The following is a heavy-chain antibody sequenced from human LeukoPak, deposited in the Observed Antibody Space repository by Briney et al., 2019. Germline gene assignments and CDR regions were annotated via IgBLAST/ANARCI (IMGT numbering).Heavy chain of an antibody. J-gene: IGHJ4*02. CDR3: ARGPTIDYDILTGYYYFDY. D-gene: IGHD3-9*01. Sequence: SETLSLTCAVYRGSFSGYYWTWIRQSPGKGLEWIGEINHTGTTNYNPSLKSRVTISIDTSKNQFSLKLSSVTAADTAVYYCARGPTIDYDILTGYYYFDYWGQGTLVTVSS. CDR1: RGSFSGYY. CDR2: INHTGTT. V-gene: IGHV4-34*01.